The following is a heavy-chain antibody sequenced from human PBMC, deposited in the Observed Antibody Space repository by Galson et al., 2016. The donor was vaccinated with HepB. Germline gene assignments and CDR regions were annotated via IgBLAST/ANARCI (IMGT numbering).Heavy chain of an antibody. CDR3: ARERAVFGYCDRFTYGMDG. CDR2: LTTGGDT. CDR1: GFTFSSYD. D-gene: IGHD2-2*03. J-gene: IGHJ6*02. Sequence: SLRLSCAASGFTFSSYDMHWVRQPPGKGLEWVSTLTTGGDTYYSDSVKGRFAISRENAKSSLYLQMNSLRDGDTSVYYCARERAVFGYCDRFTYGMDGWGQGTTVTAAS. V-gene: IGHV3-13*01.